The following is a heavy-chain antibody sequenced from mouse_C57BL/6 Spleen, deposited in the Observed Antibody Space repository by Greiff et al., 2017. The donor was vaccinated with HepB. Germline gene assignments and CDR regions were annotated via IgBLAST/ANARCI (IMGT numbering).Heavy chain of an antibody. D-gene: IGHD2-1*01. J-gene: IGHJ2*01. CDR1: GYTFTDYY. CDR2: INPNNGGT. V-gene: IGHV1-26*01. CDR3: ARFSYGNYFDY. Sequence: EVQLQQSGPELVKPGASVKISCKASGYTFTDYYMNWVKQSHGKSLEWIGDINPNNGGTSYNQKFKGKATLTVDKSSSTAYMELRSLTSEDSAVYYCARFSYGNYFDYWGQGTTLTVSS.